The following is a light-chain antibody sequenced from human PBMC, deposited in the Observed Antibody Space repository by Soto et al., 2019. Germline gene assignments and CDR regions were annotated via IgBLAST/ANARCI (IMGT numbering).Light chain of an antibody. CDR3: QQYNNWPQT. Sequence: EIVMTQSPATLSVSPGERATLSCRASQSVSSNLAWYQQKPGQAPRLLIYGASTRATGIPARFIGSGSGTEFTLTISSRQSEDFAVYYCQQYNNWPQTFGQGTKVEIK. V-gene: IGKV3-15*01. CDR1: QSVSSN. CDR2: GAS. J-gene: IGKJ1*01.